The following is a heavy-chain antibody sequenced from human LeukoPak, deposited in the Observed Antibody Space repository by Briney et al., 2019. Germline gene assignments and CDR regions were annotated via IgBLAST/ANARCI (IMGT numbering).Heavy chain of an antibody. Sequence: GGSLRLSCAASEFTFSSYGMHWVRQAPGNGLDWVAFIRYDGTNKDYADSVKGRFTISRDNSKNTLNLQMNSLRAEDTAVYYCAKDPTHYRVWDYYETIGLSYWGQGTLVTVSS. CDR2: IRYDGTNK. J-gene: IGHJ4*02. D-gene: IGHD3-22*01. V-gene: IGHV3-30*02. CDR1: EFTFSSYG. CDR3: AKDPTHYRVWDYYETIGLSY.